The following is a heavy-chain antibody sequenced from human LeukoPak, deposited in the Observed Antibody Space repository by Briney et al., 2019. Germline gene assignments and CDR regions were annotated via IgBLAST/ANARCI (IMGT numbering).Heavy chain of an antibody. CDR3: ARDRDIVVVPATIKVRDYGMDV. V-gene: IGHV4-31*03. CDR1: GGSISSGAYY. CDR2: IYYSGST. Sequence: ASQTLSLTCTVSGGSISSGAYYWSWIRQHPGKGLEWIGYIYYSGSTYYNPSLKSRVTISVDTSKNQFSLKLSSVTAADTAVYYCARDRDIVVVPATIKVRDYGMDVWGQGTTVTVSS. J-gene: IGHJ6*02. D-gene: IGHD2-2*01.